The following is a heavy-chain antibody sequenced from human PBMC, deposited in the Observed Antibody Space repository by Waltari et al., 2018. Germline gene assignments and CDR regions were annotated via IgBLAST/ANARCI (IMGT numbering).Heavy chain of an antibody. Sequence: EVQLLESGGGLVQTGGSLRLSCAASGFTFSSYAMSGVRQAPGKGLECVSGTSGSGGSTTYADSVKGRFTISRDNSKNTLNLQMNSLRAEDTAVYYCAKNLRDILVVPAALDYWGQGTLVTVSS. CDR1: GFTFSSYA. D-gene: IGHD2-2*01. CDR3: AKNLRDILVVPAALDY. J-gene: IGHJ4*02. V-gene: IGHV3-23*01. CDR2: TSGSGGST.